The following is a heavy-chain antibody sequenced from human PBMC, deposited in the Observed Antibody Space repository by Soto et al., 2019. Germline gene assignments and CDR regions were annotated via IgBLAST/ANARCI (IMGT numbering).Heavy chain of an antibody. CDR3: AREAVAGIGSYYYYYYMDV. CDR1: GDSVSSNSAA. V-gene: IGHV6-1*01. D-gene: IGHD6-19*01. J-gene: IGHJ6*03. Sequence: QSQTLSLTCAISGDSVSSNSAAWNWIRQSPSRGLEWLGRTYYRSKWYNDYAVSVKSRITINPDTSKNQFSLQLNSVTPEDTAVYYCAREAVAGIGSYYYYYYMDVWGKGTTVTVSS. CDR2: TYYRSKWYN.